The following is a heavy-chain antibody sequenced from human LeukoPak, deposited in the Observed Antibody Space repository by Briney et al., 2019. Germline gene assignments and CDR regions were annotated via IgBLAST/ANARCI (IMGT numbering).Heavy chain of an antibody. CDR1: GFTCSSYW. CDR2: IKQDGGEK. J-gene: IGHJ4*02. Sequence: PGGSLRLACAASGFTCSSYWMSWVRQAPGKGLEWVANIKQDGGEKYYVDSVKGRFTISRDNAKNSLYLKMNSLSPEVTAVYYCAGRGDGNLYYFDHWGQGTLVTASS. D-gene: IGHD5-24*01. CDR3: AGRGDGNLYYFDH. V-gene: IGHV3-7*04.